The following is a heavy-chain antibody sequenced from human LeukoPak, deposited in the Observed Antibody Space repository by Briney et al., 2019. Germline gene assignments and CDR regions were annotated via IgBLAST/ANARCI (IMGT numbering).Heavy chain of an antibody. V-gene: IGHV4-59*11. D-gene: IGHD3-10*01. Sequence: SETLSLTCTVSGGSISSHYWIWTRQAPGKGLEWIGYIYYSGSTNYNPSLRSRVTMSADTSKNQFSLKLSSVTAADTVVYYCARLLYYSGSGNFDFWGQGILVTVSS. CDR1: GGSISSHY. CDR2: IYYSGST. CDR3: ARLLYYSGSGNFDF. J-gene: IGHJ4*02.